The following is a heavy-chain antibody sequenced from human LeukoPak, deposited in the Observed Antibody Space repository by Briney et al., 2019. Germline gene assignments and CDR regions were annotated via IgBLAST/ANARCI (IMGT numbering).Heavy chain of an antibody. Sequence: PSETLSLTCAVYGGSFSGYYWSWLRQPPGKGLEWIGSIYYSGSTYYNPSLTSRVTISVDTSKNQFSLKLSSVTAADTAVYYCARGLPDIVVVPAAISSDYWGQGTLVTVSS. CDR2: IYYSGST. D-gene: IGHD2-2*01. J-gene: IGHJ4*02. V-gene: IGHV4-34*01. CDR3: ARGLPDIVVVPAAISSDY. CDR1: GGSFSGYY.